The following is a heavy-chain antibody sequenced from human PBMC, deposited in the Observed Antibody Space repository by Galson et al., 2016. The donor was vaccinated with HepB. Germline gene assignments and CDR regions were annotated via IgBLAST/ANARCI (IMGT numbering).Heavy chain of an antibody. Sequence: QSGADVTKPGESLKISCKGSGYTFTNYWIGWVRQMPGRGLEWMGIIYPGDSDTRYSPSFQGQVTISADKSISTAYLQWSSLKASDTAMYYCARPDLDISAAVDYWGQGTLVTVSS. CDR2: IYPGDSDT. CDR3: ARPDLDISAAVDY. V-gene: IGHV5-51*01. CDR1: GYTFTNYW. D-gene: IGHD6-13*01. J-gene: IGHJ4*02.